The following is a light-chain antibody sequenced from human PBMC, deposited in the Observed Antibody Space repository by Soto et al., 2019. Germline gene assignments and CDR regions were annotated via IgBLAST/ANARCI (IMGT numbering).Light chain of an antibody. J-gene: IGKJ4*01. CDR1: QSVLYSSNNKNH. V-gene: IGKV4-1*01. CDR3: QQYFSTPFT. Sequence: DIVMTQSPDSLAVSLGERATINCKSSQSVLYSSNNKNHLTWFQQKPGQPPKLLIYWASTRESGVPDRFSGSGSGTDFTLTISSLQAEDVAVYYCQQYFSTPFTFGGGTKVDIK. CDR2: WAS.